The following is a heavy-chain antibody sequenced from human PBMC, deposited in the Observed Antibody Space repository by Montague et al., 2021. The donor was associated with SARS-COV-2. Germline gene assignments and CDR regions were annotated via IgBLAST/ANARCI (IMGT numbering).Heavy chain of an antibody. Sequence: SETLSLTCAVSGGSISSSHWYTWFRQPPGRRLEWIGDIYDSETSNYNPSFNRRVTISVDRTKNQFSRKLSSVTAADTAVYYCGGGPDRRGDYNDFDYWGQGTLVTVSS. CDR1: GGSISSSHW. D-gene: IGHD3-22*01. CDR2: IYDSETS. J-gene: IGHJ4*02. CDR3: GGGPDRRGDYNDFDY. V-gene: IGHV4-4*02.